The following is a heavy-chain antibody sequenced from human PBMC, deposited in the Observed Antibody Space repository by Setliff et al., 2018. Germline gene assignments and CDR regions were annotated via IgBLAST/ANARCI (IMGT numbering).Heavy chain of an antibody. D-gene: IGHD3-16*01. CDR3: TTDPSPTFGGVIGAAFDF. V-gene: IGHV3-48*01. CDR2: ISTSSSTI. Sequence: GSLRLSCVASGFTFSSHGMTWVRLAPGKGLEWISYISTSSSTIYNADSVKGRFTISRDNANHSLYLQMNSLRAEDTAVYYCTTDPSPTFGGVIGAAFDFWGQGTMVTVSS. J-gene: IGHJ3*01. CDR1: GFTFSSHG.